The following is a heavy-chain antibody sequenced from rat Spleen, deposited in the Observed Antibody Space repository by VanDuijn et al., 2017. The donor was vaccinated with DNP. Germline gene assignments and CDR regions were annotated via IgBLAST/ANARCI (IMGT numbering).Heavy chain of an antibody. V-gene: IGHV5-29*01. CDR2: ISYDGSSS. CDR1: RFTFSDYY. CDR3: ATHNSGYFDY. D-gene: IGHD4-3*01. J-gene: IGHJ2*01. Sequence: EVLLVESDGGLVQPGRSLKLSCAASRFTFSDYYMVWVRQAPTKGLEWVATISYDGSSSYYRDSVKGRFTISRDNAKRTLYLQMDSLRSEDTATYYCATHNSGYFDYWGQGVMVTVSS.